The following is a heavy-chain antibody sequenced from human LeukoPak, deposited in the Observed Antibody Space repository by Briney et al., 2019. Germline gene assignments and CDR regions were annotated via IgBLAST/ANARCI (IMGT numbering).Heavy chain of an antibody. CDR3: ARGLSGYYYGSGSSSGLLN. J-gene: IGHJ4*02. CDR1: GGSISSYY. D-gene: IGHD3-10*01. Sequence: SETLYLTCTVSGGSISSYYWSWIRQPPGKGLEWIGEINHSGSTNYNPSLKSRVTISVDTSKNQFSLKLSSVTAADTAVYYCARGLSGYYYGSGSSSGLLNWGQGTLVTVSS. V-gene: IGHV4-34*01. CDR2: INHSGST.